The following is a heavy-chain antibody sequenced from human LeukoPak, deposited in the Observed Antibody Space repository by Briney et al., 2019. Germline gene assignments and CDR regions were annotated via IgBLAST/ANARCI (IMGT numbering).Heavy chain of an antibody. J-gene: IGHJ5*02. D-gene: IGHD6-13*01. CDR1: GGSISSSSYY. CDR2: IYYSGST. V-gene: IGHV4-39*07. Sequence: SETLSLTCAVSGGSISSSSYYWGWSRQPPGKGLGWIGRIYYSGSTYYNPSLKSRVTISVDTSKNQFSLKLSSVTAADTAVYYCARAWAAIAAAGNNWFDPWGQGTLVTVSS. CDR3: ARAWAAIAAAGNNWFDP.